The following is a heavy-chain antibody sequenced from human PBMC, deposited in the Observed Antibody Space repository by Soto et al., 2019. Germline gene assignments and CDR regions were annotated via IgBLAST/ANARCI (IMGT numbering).Heavy chain of an antibody. D-gene: IGHD3-3*01. CDR1: GFTFSGSA. Sequence: EVQLVESGGGLVQPGGSLKLSCAASGFTFSGSAMHWVRQASGKGLEWVGRIRSKANSYATAYAASVKGRFTISRDDSKNTAYLQMNSLKTEDTAVYYCTRLSPTIVGVVGPDYWGQGTLVTVSS. V-gene: IGHV3-73*02. J-gene: IGHJ4*02. CDR2: IRSKANSYAT. CDR3: TRLSPTIVGVVGPDY.